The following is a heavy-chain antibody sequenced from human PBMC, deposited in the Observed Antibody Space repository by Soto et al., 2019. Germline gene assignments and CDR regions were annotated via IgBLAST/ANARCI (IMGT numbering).Heavy chain of an antibody. CDR2: ISYDGSNK. Sequence: QVQLVESGGGVVQPGRSLRLSCAASGFTFSSYGMHWVRRAPGKGLEWVAVISYDGSNKYYADSVKGRFTISRDNSKNTLYLQMNSLRSEDTAVYYCAKYWSSGWPDYWGQGTLVTVSS. V-gene: IGHV3-30*18. CDR1: GFTFSSYG. CDR3: AKYWSSGWPDY. J-gene: IGHJ4*02. D-gene: IGHD6-19*01.